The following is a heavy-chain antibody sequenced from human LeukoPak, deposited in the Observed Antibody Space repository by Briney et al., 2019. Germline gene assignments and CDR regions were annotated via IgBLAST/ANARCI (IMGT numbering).Heavy chain of an antibody. Sequence: GASVKVSCKASGGTFSSYAISWVRQAPGQGLEWMGGIIPIFGTANYAQKFQGRVTITADESTSTAYMELSSLRSEDTAVYYCARGRFPSRSGTPSRGYFQHWGQGTLVTVSS. CDR2: IIPIFGTA. CDR3: ARGRFPSRSGTPSRGYFQH. V-gene: IGHV1-69*13. J-gene: IGHJ1*01. CDR1: GGTFSSYA. D-gene: IGHD1-26*01.